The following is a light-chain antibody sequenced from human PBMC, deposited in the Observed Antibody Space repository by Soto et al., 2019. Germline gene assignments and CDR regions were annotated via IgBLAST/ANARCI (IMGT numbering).Light chain of an antibody. J-gene: IGKJ1*01. Sequence: ELVWIQTPATLSVSRGEGDPGACGASQSVSSSYLAWYQQKPGLAPRLLIYGALSRATGIPDRFCGSQSGADFTLLLSRLDPEDVAVYYGHQYGSSGTYGQGTKVDI. CDR1: QSVSSSY. V-gene: IGKV3D-20*01. CDR3: HQYGSSGT. CDR2: GAL.